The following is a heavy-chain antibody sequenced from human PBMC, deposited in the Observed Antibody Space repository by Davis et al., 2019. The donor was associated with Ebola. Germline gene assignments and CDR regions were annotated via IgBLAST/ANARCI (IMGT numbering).Heavy chain of an antibody. V-gene: IGHV3-21*01. CDR1: GFTFSTYS. J-gene: IGHJ4*02. CDR2: ISSDSDYI. D-gene: IGHD4-17*01. Sequence: GRSLRPSCPASGFTFSTYSMSWVRQPPGKGLEWVSSISSDSDYIYYADSAKGRFTISRDNAKNSLYLQMNSLRAEDTAVYYSARNGLRYDYWGQGTLVTVSS. CDR3: ARNGLRYDY.